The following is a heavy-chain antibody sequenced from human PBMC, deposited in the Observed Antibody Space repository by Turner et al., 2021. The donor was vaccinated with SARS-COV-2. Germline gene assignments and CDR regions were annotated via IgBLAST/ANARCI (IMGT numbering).Heavy chain of an antibody. CDR3: TTELGYCSDGSGRFEYDY. CDR2: IHFSGST. V-gene: IGHV4-59*01. J-gene: IGHJ4*02. D-gene: IGHD2-15*01. Sequence: QVQLPDSGPGLVKPTATLSLTGTVSGASISGSYWSWVRQPPGKGLEWIGYIHFSGSTNYNPSNRNRVTTSLDASKSQSALLLRTVTAADTAVYYCTTELGYCSDGSGRFEYDYWGQGTLVTVSS. CDR1: GASISGSY.